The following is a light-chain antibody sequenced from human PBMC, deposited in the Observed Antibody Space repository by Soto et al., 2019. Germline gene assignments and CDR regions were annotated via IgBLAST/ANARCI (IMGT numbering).Light chain of an antibody. Sequence: EVVMSQSPVTLSVSPGERATLSCRASQSVSSNLAWYQQKPGQAPRLLIYGASTRATAIPARFSGSGSGTEFTLTISSLQSEDFAVYYCQQRNIWPPVTFGQGTRLEI. V-gene: IGKV3-15*01. J-gene: IGKJ5*01. CDR3: QQRNIWPPVT. CDR1: QSVSSN. CDR2: GAS.